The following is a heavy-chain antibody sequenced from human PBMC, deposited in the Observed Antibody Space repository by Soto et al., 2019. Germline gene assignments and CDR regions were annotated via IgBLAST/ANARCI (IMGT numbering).Heavy chain of an antibody. V-gene: IGHV4-39*01. CDR1: GGSISRSSYY. D-gene: IGHD6-13*01. J-gene: IGHJ4*02. Sequence: SKTLSLTGTVSGGSISRSSYYWGSIRQPPGKGLEWIGSIYSSGSTYYNPSHKSRVTISVDTSKNQFSMKLSSVTAADTAAYYCARQRQQLVWYYFDYWGQGTLVTVSS. CDR3: ARQRQQLVWYYFDY. CDR2: IYSSGST.